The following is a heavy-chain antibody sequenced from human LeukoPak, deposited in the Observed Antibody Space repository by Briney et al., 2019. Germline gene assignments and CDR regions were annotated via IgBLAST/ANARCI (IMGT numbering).Heavy chain of an antibody. CDR1: GGSISSGGYH. J-gene: IGHJ2*01. Sequence: SETLSLTCTVSGGSISSGGYHWSWIRQHPGKGLEWIGYIYYSGSTYYNPSLKSRDTISLDTSKNQFSLKLSSVTAADTAVYYCARGAGNFDLWGRGTLVTVSS. CDR2: IYYSGST. V-gene: IGHV4-31*03. CDR3: ARGAGNFDL. D-gene: IGHD3-10*01.